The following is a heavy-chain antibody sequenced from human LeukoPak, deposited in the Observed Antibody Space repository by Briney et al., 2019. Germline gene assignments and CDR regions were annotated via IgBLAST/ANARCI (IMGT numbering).Heavy chain of an antibody. J-gene: IGHJ3*02. CDR3: ARDGGLGIVRRAFDI. CDR1: GFTFSSYW. Sequence: GGSLRLSCAASGFTFSSYWMSWVRQAPGKGLEWVANIKQDGSEKYYVDSVKCRFTISRDNAKNSLYLQMNSLRAEDTAVYYCARDGGLGIVRRAFDIWGQGTMVTVSS. V-gene: IGHV3-7*01. CDR2: IKQDGSEK. D-gene: IGHD7-27*01.